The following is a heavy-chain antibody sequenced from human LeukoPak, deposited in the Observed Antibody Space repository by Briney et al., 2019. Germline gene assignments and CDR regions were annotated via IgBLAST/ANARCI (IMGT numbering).Heavy chain of an antibody. Sequence: ASETLSLTCAVYGGSFSGYYWSWIRQPPGKGLEWIGEINHSGSTNYNPSLKSRVTISVDTSKNQFSLKLSSVTAADTAVYYCARGPGTYYYDSSGYYDYWGQGTLVTVSS. CDR1: GGSFSGYY. CDR2: INHSGST. CDR3: ARGPGTYYYDSSGYYDY. V-gene: IGHV4-34*01. D-gene: IGHD3-22*01. J-gene: IGHJ4*02.